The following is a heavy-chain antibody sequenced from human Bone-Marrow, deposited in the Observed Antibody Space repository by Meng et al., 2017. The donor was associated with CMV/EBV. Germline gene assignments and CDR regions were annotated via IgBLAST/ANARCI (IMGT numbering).Heavy chain of an antibody. CDR2: VHYSGST. CDR3: ARWASGSRHFDY. CDR1: GDSIDNYY. J-gene: IGHJ4*02. V-gene: IGHV4-59*01. Sequence: GSLRLSCTVSGDSIDNYYWSWIRRPPGKGLEWIGYVHYSGSTIYNPSLKSRVTISLHTSKSQFSLSLNSVTAADTAVYYCARWASGSRHFDYWGQGTLVTVSS. D-gene: IGHD3-10*01.